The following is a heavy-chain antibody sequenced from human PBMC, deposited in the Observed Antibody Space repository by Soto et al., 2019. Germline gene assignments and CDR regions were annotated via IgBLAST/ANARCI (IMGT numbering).Heavy chain of an antibody. V-gene: IGHV4-31*03. Sequence: QVQLQESGPGLVKPSQTLSLTCTVSGGSISSGGYYWSWIRQHPGKGLEWIGYIYYSGSTHYNPSRKSRVTISVDTSKNQFSLKLSSVTAADTAVYYCAIYDSSGSRGFQHWGQGTLVTVSS. D-gene: IGHD3-22*01. CDR3: AIYDSSGSRGFQH. CDR1: GGSISSGGYY. CDR2: IYYSGST. J-gene: IGHJ1*01.